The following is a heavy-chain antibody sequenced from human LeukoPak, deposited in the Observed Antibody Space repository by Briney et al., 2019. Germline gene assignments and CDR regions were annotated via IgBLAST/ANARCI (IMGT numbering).Heavy chain of an antibody. CDR1: GFTFSRYW. CDR3: ARAPSEVGGYYPEYFRH. Sequence: GGSLRLSCEASGFTFSRYWMHWVRQAPGKGLVWVSRIKSDGKTNYADSVKGRFTISRDNAKNTVSLQMDSLRAEDTGVYYCARAPSEVGGYYPEYFRHWGQGTLVTVTS. D-gene: IGHD3-22*01. V-gene: IGHV3-74*01. CDR2: IKSDGKT. J-gene: IGHJ1*01.